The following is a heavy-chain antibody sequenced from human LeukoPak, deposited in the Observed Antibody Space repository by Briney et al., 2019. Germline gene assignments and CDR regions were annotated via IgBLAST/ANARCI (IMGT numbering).Heavy chain of an antibody. D-gene: IGHD1-1*01. J-gene: IGHJ3*02. Sequence: GGSLRLSCAASGFTFSSYDMHWVRQATGKGLEWVSAIGTAGDTYYPGSVKGRFTISRENAKNSLYLQMNSLRAGDTAVYYCAREGDVQDAFDIWGQGTMVTVSS. V-gene: IGHV3-13*01. CDR1: GFTFSSYD. CDR2: IGTAGDT. CDR3: AREGDVQDAFDI.